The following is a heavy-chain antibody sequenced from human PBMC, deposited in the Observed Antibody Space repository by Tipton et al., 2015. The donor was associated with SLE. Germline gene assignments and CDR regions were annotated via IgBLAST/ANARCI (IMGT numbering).Heavy chain of an antibody. J-gene: IGHJ3*02. Sequence: TLSLTCGISGGSFSSYHWTWIRQSPEQGLEWIGHVFQSGSTNYNPSLESRLTISEDTAKNQFSLKLSSVTAADTALYYCARVLLVDLGNDAFDIWGQGTMVTVSS. CDR1: GGSFSSYH. CDR3: ARVLLVDLGNDAFDI. D-gene: IGHD2-15*01. V-gene: IGHV4-34*10. CDR2: VFQSGST.